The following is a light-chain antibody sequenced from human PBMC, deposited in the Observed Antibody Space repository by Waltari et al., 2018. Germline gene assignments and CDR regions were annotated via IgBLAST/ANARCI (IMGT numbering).Light chain of an antibody. CDR1: SPHIGVSP. CDR3: AAWDRSLRIVV. CDR2: GVI. Sequence: QSVLTQPPSASGTPGQGVTLPCSGSSPHIGVSPVNWYTQSPGTAPKLLIYGVILRPSGVPDRFSGSKSGTSASLAISGLQSEDEADYFCAAWDRSLRIVVFGGGTKLTVL. J-gene: IGLJ2*01. V-gene: IGLV1-44*01.